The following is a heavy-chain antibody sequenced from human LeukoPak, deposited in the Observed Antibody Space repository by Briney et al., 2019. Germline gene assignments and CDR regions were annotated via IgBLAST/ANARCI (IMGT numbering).Heavy chain of an antibody. CDR3: ARMGGWPYYYYGMDV. CDR2: IYYSGST. CDR1: GGSFSGYY. J-gene: IGHJ6*02. Sequence: SETLSLTCAVYGGSFSGYYWSWIRQPPGKGLEWIGYIYYSGSTNYNPSLKSRVTISVDTSKNQFSLKLSSVTAADTAVYYCARMGGWPYYYYGMDVWGQGTTVTVSS. V-gene: IGHV4-59*01. D-gene: IGHD1-26*01.